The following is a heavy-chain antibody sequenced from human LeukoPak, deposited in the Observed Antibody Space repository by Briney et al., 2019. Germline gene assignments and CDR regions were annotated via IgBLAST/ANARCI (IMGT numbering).Heavy chain of an antibody. CDR1: GFTFSSYA. CDR3: AKDLDNGIAAAGTFDY. Sequence: LAGGSLRLSCAASGFTFSSYAMSWVRQAPGKGLEWVSAISGSGGSTYYADSVKGRFTISRDNSKNTLYLQMNSLRAEDTAVYYCAKDLDNGIAAAGTFDYWGQGTLVTVSS. V-gene: IGHV3-23*01. CDR2: ISGSGGST. D-gene: IGHD6-13*01. J-gene: IGHJ4*02.